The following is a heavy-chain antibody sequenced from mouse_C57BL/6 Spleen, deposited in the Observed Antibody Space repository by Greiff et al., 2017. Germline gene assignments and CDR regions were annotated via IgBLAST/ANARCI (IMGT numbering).Heavy chain of an antibody. CDR1: GFTFTDYY. J-gene: IGHJ3*01. CDR2: IRNKANGYTT. Sequence: EVKLMESGGGLVQPGGSLSLSCAASGFTFTDYYMSWVRQPPGKALEWLGFIRNKANGYTTEYSASVKGRFTISRDNSQSILYLQMNALRAEDSATYYCARDYDWFAYWGQGTLVTVSA. CDR3: ARDYDWFAY. D-gene: IGHD2-12*01. V-gene: IGHV7-3*01.